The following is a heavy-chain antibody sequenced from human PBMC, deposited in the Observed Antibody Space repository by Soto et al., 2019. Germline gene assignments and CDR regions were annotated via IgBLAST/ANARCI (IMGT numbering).Heavy chain of an antibody. CDR2: INRDGSDK. V-gene: IGHV3-7*01. CDR3: ARGGAWFTDY. Sequence: EVQLVESGGDLVQPGGSLRLSCAASGFTFSNYWMTWVRQAPGKGLEYMGNINRDGSDKYYVDSVKGRFTISRDNAKNSLYLQRKSLTAEDTAVYYCARGGAWFTDYWGQGTLVTVSS. D-gene: IGHD3-22*01. CDR1: GFTFSNYW. J-gene: IGHJ4*02.